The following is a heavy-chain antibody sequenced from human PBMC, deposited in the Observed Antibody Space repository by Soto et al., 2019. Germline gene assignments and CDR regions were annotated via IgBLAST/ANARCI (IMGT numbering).Heavy chain of an antibody. Sequence: GGSLRLSCAASGFTFSSYAMSWVRQAPGKGLEWVSAISGSGGSTYYADSVKGRFTISRDNSKNAQYLQMNSLRAEDTAVYYCAKGSRFIAAAGTVAEYFQHWGQGTLVTVSS. D-gene: IGHD6-13*01. CDR2: ISGSGGST. CDR3: AKGSRFIAAAGTVAEYFQH. V-gene: IGHV3-23*01. J-gene: IGHJ1*01. CDR1: GFTFSSYA.